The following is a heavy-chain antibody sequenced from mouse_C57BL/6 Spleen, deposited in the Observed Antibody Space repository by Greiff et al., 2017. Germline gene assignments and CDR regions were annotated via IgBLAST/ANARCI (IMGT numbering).Heavy chain of an antibody. Sequence: VQLKESGGGLVKPGGSLKLSCAASGFTFSDYGMHWVRQAPEKGLEWVAYISSGSSTIYYADTVKGRFTISRDNAKNTLFLQMTSLRSEDTAMYYCARAYSNYVFAYWGQGTLVTVSA. CDR1: GFTFSDYG. J-gene: IGHJ3*01. V-gene: IGHV5-17*01. D-gene: IGHD2-5*01. CDR2: ISSGSSTI. CDR3: ARAYSNYVFAY.